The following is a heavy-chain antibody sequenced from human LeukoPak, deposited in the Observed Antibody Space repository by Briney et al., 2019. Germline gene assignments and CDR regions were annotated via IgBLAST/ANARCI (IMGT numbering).Heavy chain of an antibody. D-gene: IGHD2-2*01. V-gene: IGHV4-59*12. CDR3: ARGYRYCSSTSCYARRGFDY. CDR1: GGSISSYY. Sequence: PSETLSLTCTVSGGSISSYYWSWIRQPPGKGLEWIGYIYYSGSTNYNPSLKSRVTISVDTSKNQFSLKLSSVTAADTAVYYCARGYRYCSSTSCYARRGFDYWGQGTLVTVSS. CDR2: IYYSGST. J-gene: IGHJ4*02.